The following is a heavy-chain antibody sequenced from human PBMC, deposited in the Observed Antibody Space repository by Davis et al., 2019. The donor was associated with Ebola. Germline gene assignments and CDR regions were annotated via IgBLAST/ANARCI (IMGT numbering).Heavy chain of an antibody. CDR1: GGSISSSNW. D-gene: IGHD6-19*01. V-gene: IGHV4-4*02. Sequence: SETLSLTCAVSGGSISSSNWWSWVRQPPGKGLEWIGEIYHSGGTNYNPSLESRVTISVDTSKNQFYLNLSSVTAADTALYYCARHRRGWVNDAFDVWGQGTMVTVSS. J-gene: IGHJ3*01. CDR3: ARHRRGWVNDAFDV. CDR2: IYHSGGT.